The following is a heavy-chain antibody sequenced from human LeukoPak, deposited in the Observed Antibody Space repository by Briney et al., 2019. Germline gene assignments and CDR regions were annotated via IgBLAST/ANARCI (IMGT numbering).Heavy chain of an antibody. CDR3: ARGDESSGDH. J-gene: IGHJ4*02. V-gene: IGHV3-7*04. Sequence: PGGSLRLSCAVSGFIFSNFWMSSVRQAPGRGLEWVANIHPEGNEKYHVESVKGRFTISRDNTKNLLFLQMNGLRVEDTAVYYCARGDESSGDHWGQGTLVTVSS. CDR1: GFIFSNFW. CDR2: IHPEGNEK.